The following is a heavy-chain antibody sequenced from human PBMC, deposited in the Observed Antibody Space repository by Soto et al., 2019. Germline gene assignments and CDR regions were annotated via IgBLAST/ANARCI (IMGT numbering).Heavy chain of an antibody. V-gene: IGHV3-66*01. D-gene: IGHD3-9*01. CDR2: IYSGGYT. CDR1: GFTVSSNY. J-gene: IGHJ4*02. Sequence: PGGSLRLSCAASGFTVSSNYMSWVRQAPGKGLEWVSVIYSGGYTYHADSVKGRFTISRDNSKNTLYLQANNLRAEDTAVYYCAREHYDILTGYYKFDDWGQGTLVTVSS. CDR3: AREHYDILTGYYKFDD.